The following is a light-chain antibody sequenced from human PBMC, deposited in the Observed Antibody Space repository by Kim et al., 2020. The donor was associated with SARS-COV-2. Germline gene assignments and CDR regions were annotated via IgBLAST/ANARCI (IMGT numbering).Light chain of an antibody. Sequence: ASVKFTCTLSSGHSSYAIAWHQQQPEKGPRYLMKVNSDGSHTKGDGIPDRFSGSSSGAERYLTISSLHSEDEADYYCQTWGTGIRVFGGGTQLTVL. V-gene: IGLV4-69*01. J-gene: IGLJ3*02. CDR1: SGHSSYA. CDR2: VNSDGSH. CDR3: QTWGTGIRV.